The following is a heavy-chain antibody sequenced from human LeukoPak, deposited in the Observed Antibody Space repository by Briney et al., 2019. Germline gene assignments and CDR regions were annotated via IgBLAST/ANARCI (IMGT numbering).Heavy chain of an antibody. V-gene: IGHV1-2*02. CDR2: INAKSGGT. Sequence: ASVKVSCKASGYTFNAYNMHWVRQAPGQGLEWMGWINAKSGGTNYAQKFQGRVTMTWDTSISTAYMELSRLRSDDTAVYYCAREYILTAYYGDYWGQGILVTVSS. CDR1: GYTFNAYN. J-gene: IGHJ4*02. CDR3: AREYILTAYYGDY. D-gene: IGHD3-9*01.